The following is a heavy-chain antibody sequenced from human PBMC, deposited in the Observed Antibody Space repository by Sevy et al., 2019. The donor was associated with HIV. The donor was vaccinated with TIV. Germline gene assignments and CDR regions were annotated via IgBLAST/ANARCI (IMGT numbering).Heavy chain of an antibody. J-gene: IGHJ3*02. V-gene: IGHV1-2*06. CDR3: ASEWGFAMANAFDI. Sequence: ASVKVSCKASGYTFIDYYLIWVRQAPGQGLEWMGRFNPNSGDTNYAQKFQGRVTITRDASINSAYMELSRLTSDATAVYYCASEWGFAMANAFDIWGQGTMVTVSS. D-gene: IGHD2-2*01. CDR2: FNPNSGDT. CDR1: GYTFIDYY.